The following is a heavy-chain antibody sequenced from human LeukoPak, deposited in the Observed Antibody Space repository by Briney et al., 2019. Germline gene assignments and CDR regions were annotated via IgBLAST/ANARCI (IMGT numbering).Heavy chain of an antibody. CDR3: ARDECSGGSCYLDY. CDR2: IYTSGST. CDR1: GGSISSSSYY. Sequence: SETLSLTRTVSGGSISSSSYYWSWIRQPAGKGLEWIGRIYTSGSTNYNPSLKSRVTMSVDTSKNQFSLKLSSVTAADTAVYYCARDECSGGSCYLDYWGQGTLVTVSS. D-gene: IGHD2-15*01. J-gene: IGHJ4*02. V-gene: IGHV4-61*02.